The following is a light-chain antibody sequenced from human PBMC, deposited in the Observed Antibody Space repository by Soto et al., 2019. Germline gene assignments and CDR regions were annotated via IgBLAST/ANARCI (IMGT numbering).Light chain of an antibody. CDR1: SSDVGGYNY. CDR3: SSYTNSDILLV. J-gene: IGLJ2*01. V-gene: IGLV2-14*01. CDR2: QVN. Sequence: QSALTQPASVSGSPGQSITISCTGTSSDVGGYNYVSWFQQHPGKAPKLMIYQVNNRPSGVSNRFSGSKSGNTASLTISGLQAEDEADYYCSSYTNSDILLVFGGGTKLTVL.